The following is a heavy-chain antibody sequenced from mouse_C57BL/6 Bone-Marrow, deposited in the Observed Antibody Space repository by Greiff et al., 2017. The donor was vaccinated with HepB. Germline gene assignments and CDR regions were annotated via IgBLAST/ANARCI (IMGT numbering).Heavy chain of an antibody. Sequence: EVKLVESGEGLVKPGGSLKLSCAASGFTFSSYAMSWVRQTPEKRLEWVAYISSGGDYIYYADTVKGRFTISRDNARNTLYLQLRSLQSEDTAMYYCTRDRRNWYFDVWGTGTTVTVSS. V-gene: IGHV5-9-1*02. CDR2: ISSGGDYI. J-gene: IGHJ1*03. CDR1: GFTFSSYA. CDR3: TRDRRNWYFDV.